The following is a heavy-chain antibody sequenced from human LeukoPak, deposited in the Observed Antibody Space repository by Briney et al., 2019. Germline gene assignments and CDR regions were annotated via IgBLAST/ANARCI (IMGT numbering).Heavy chain of an antibody. CDR1: GFTFSTYG. J-gene: IGHJ4*02. D-gene: IGHD3-16*01. CDR2: IGHDGTKI. V-gene: IGHV3-30*02. CDR3: AKDHVTWGNRYFDH. Sequence: GGSLRLSCAASGFTFSTYGMHWVRQAPGKGLEWVAFIGHDGTKIYYADSVQGRFTISRDNSKNTLYLEMNSLSGEDTALYYCAKDHVTWGNRYFDHWGQGTLGTLSS.